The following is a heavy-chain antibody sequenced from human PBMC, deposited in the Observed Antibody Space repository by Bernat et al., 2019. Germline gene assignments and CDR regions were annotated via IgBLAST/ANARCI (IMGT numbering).Heavy chain of an antibody. D-gene: IGHD4-17*01. CDR1: GYSLTSYW. Sequence: EVQLVQSGAEVKKPGESLRICCKGSGYSLTSYWISRVSKMPGKGRERMGRMDPSDSYTKYSPSFQGTVTSSADKSISTAYLQWRSLKTSDTAMYYCAGDFNTMTACHDAFDFWGQGTMVTVSS. CDR3: AGDFNTMTACHDAFDF. V-gene: IGHV5-10-1*03. J-gene: IGHJ3*01. CDR2: MDPSDSYT.